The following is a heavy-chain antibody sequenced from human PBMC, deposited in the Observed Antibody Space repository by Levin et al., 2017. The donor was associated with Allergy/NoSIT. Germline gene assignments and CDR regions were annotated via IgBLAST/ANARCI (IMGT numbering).Heavy chain of an antibody. CDR1: GFTFDDYG. J-gene: IGHJ3*02. Sequence: GGSLRLSCAASGFTFDDYGVIWVRHAPGKGLEWVSGINWNGASTGYADSVKGRFTISRDNAKNSLYLQMNSLRAEDTALYHCARGNSSSWEDAFDIWGQGTMVTVSS. CDR2: INWNGAST. CDR3: ARGNSSSWEDAFDI. D-gene: IGHD6-13*01. V-gene: IGHV3-20*01.